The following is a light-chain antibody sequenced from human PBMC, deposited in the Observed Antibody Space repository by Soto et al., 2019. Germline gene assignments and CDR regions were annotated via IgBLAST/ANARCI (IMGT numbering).Light chain of an antibody. CDR1: SSNIGNNY. CDR3: GTCDSSLSAPVV. Sequence: QSVLTQPPSVSAAPGQKVTISCSGSSSNIGNNYVSWYQQLPGTAPKLLIYENNKRPSGIPDRFSGSKSGTSATLGITGLQTGDEADYYCGTCDSSLSAPVVFGGGTKLTVL. V-gene: IGLV1-51*02. CDR2: ENN. J-gene: IGLJ2*01.